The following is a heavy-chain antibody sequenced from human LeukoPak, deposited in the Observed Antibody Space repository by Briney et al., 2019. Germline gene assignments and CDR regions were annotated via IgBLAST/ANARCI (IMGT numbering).Heavy chain of an antibody. CDR3: ARRVLMGSSSSRFDY. J-gene: IGHJ4*02. V-gene: IGHV4-39*01. D-gene: IGHD2-2*01. CDR1: GGFISSSSYY. Sequence: PSETLSLTCTVSGGFISSSSYYWGWIRQPPGKGLEWIGSIYYSGSTYYNPSLKSRVTISVDTSKNQFSLKLKSVIAADTAVYYCARRVLMGSSSSRFDYWGQGTLVTVSS. CDR2: IYYSGST.